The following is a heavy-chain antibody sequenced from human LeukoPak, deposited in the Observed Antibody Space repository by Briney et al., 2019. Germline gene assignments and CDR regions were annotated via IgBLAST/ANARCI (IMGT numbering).Heavy chain of an antibody. Sequence: QSGGSLRFSCAASGFTFSSYAMHWVRQAPGKGLEWVAVISYDGSNKYYADSVKGRFTISRDNSKNTLYLQMNSLRAEDTAVYYCARDNGGRGQQLVPNGDFDYWGQGTLVTVSS. CDR3: ARDNGGRGQQLVPNGDFDY. CDR2: ISYDGSNK. CDR1: GFTFSSYA. J-gene: IGHJ4*02. D-gene: IGHD6-13*01. V-gene: IGHV3-30-3*01.